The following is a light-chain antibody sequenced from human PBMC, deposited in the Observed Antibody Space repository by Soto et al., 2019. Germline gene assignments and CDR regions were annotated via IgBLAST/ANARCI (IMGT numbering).Light chain of an antibody. CDR2: GAS. CDR1: QSVSSSY. Sequence: EIVLTQSPGTLSLSPGERATLSCRASQSVSSSYLVWHQQKPGQAPRLLIYGASTRATGIPARFSGSGSGTEFTLTISSLQSEDFAVYYCQQYNNWPTFGQGTRLEIK. V-gene: IGKV3-15*01. J-gene: IGKJ5*01. CDR3: QQYNNWPT.